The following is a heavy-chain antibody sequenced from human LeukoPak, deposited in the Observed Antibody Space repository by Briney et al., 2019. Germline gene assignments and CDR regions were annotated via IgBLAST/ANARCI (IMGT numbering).Heavy chain of an antibody. V-gene: IGHV3-30*04. Sequence: AGGSLRLSCAASGFTFSSYAMHWVRQAPGKGLEWVAVISYDGSNKYYADSVKGRFTISRDNSKNTLYLQMNSLRAEDTAVYYCARVGTPMVTIVAPYYMDVWGKGTTVTVSS. D-gene: IGHD5-18*01. J-gene: IGHJ6*03. CDR3: ARVGTPMVTIVAPYYMDV. CDR1: GFTFSSYA. CDR2: ISYDGSNK.